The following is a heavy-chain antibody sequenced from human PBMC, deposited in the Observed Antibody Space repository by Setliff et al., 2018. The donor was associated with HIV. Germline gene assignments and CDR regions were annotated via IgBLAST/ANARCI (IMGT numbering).Heavy chain of an antibody. V-gene: IGHV3-33*08. Sequence: PGGSLRHSCAASGFSFSNYWMNWVRQAPGKGLEWVAIIWYDGSNEYYADSVKGRFTISRDNSKNTLYLQMDSLRAEDTAVYYCVRDQNTPSRCRSKTCINPGDYWGLGTLVTVSS. CDR1: GFSFSNYW. CDR2: IWYDGSNE. D-gene: IGHD2-2*01. CDR3: VRDQNTPSRCRSKTCINPGDY. J-gene: IGHJ4*02.